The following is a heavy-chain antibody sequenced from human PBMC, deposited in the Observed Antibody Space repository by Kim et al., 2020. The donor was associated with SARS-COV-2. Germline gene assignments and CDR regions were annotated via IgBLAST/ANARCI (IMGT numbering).Heavy chain of an antibody. V-gene: IGHV3-74*03. Sequence: GGSLRLSCAASGFTFSSYWIHWVRQAPGKGLVWVSRISSEGGKIMYADSVKGRFTISRDNAKNTLYLQMSSLRAEDTGVYYCTTTFGTSGYCGQGTWVP. CDR2: ISSEGGKI. J-gene: IGHJ4*02. D-gene: IGHD3-3*01. CDR3: TTTFGTSGY. CDR1: GFTFSSYW.